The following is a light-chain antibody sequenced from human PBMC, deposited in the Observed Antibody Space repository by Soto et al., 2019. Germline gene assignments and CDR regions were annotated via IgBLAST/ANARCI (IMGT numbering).Light chain of an antibody. J-gene: IGKJ4*01. CDR1: QSVTSSY. Sequence: EIVLTQSPGTLSLSPGERATLSCRASQSVTSSYLAWYQQKPGQAPSLLIYGASSRPTGLPARFSGSGSGTDFTLTISRLEPEDFAVYYCQQYGSSPAFGGGTKVEIK. CDR2: GAS. CDR3: QQYGSSPA. V-gene: IGKV3-20*01.